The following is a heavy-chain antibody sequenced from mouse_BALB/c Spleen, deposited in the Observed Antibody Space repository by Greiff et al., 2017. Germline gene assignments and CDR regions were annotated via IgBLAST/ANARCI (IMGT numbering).Heavy chain of an antibody. D-gene: IGHD2-4*01. J-gene: IGHJ4*01. V-gene: IGHV5-6-3*01. CDR2: INSNGGST. CDR3: ASLYDYDEGAYAMDY. CDR1: GFTFSSYG. Sequence: EVMLVESGGGLVQPGGSLKLSCAASGFTFSSYGMSWVRQTPDKRLELVATINSNGGSTYYPDSVKGRFTISRDNAKNTLYLQMSSLKSEDTAMYYCASLYDYDEGAYAMDYWGQGTSVTVSS.